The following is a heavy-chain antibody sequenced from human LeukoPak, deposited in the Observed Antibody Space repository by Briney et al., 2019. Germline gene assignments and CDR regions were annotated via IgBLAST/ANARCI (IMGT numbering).Heavy chain of an antibody. CDR3: AKDFAVTFGGVYDY. CDR2: ISGSGGST. Sequence: PGGSLRLSCVASGFTFSSYAMSWVRQAPGKGLEWVSGISGSGGSTYYADSVKGRFTISRDNSKNTLYLQMNSLRAEDTAVYYCAKDFAVTFGGVYDYWGQGTLVTVSS. CDR1: GFTFSSYA. J-gene: IGHJ4*02. V-gene: IGHV3-23*01. D-gene: IGHD3-16*01.